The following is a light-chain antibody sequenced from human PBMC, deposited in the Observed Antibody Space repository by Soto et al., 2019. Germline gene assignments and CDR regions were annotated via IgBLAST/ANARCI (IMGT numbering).Light chain of an antibody. Sequence: QSALTQRASVSGSPVQSITISCTGTSSDVRSYNLVSWYQQHPGKAPTLMIYEVSKRPSGVSHRFSGSKSGNTASLTISGLQAEDEADYYCCSYAGSSSLYVFGTATKLTVL. CDR1: SSDVRSYNL. V-gene: IGLV2-23*02. J-gene: IGLJ1*01. CDR2: EVS. CDR3: CSYAGSSSLYV.